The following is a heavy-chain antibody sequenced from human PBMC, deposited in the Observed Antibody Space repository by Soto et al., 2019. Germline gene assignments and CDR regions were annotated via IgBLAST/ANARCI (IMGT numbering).Heavy chain of an antibody. D-gene: IGHD4-17*01. CDR1: GFTFSSYG. V-gene: IGHV3-30*18. CDR3: ANHDYGDDAYVDY. Sequence: QVQLVESGGGVVQPGRSLRLSCAASGFTFSSYGMHWVRQAPGKGLEWVAVISYEGSNKYYADSVKGRFTISRDNSKNTLYRQMNSLRAEDTAVYYRANHDYGDDAYVDYGGQGTLVTVSS. CDR2: ISYEGSNK. J-gene: IGHJ4*02.